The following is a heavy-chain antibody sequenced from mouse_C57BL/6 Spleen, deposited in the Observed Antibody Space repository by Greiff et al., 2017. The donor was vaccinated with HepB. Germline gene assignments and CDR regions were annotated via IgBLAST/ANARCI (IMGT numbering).Heavy chain of an antibody. CDR3: TRVRSEADYAMDY. CDR1: GYTFTDYE. V-gene: IGHV1-15*01. J-gene: IGHJ4*01. Sequence: QVQLQESGAELVRPGASVTLSCKASGYTFTDYEMHWVKQTPVHGLDWIGAIDPETGGTAYNQKFKGKAILTADKSSSTAYMELRSLTSEDSAVYYCTRVRSEADYAMDYWGQRTSVTVSS. CDR2: IDPETGGT.